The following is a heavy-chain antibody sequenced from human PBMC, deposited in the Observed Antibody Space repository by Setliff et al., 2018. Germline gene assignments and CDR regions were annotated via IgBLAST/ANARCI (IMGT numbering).Heavy chain of an antibody. CDR1: GYTFTNYG. CDR3: ARINFYVSSGYYYAPDY. V-gene: IGHV1-18*01. J-gene: IGHJ4*02. D-gene: IGHD3-22*01. CDR2: INNYSFKT. Sequence: ASVKVSCKTSGYTFTNYGITWVRQAPGQGLEWMGWINNYSFKTNYPQKFLGRVTVTTDTSTGTAYMELGSLTSDDTTIYYCARINFYVSSGYYYAPDYWGPGTLVTVSS.